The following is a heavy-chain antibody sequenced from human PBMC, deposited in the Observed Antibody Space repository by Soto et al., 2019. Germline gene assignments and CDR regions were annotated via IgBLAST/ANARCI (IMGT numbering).Heavy chain of an antibody. CDR3: ARVTRPFGFDP. Sequence: PSETLSLTCTVSGGSISSGGYYWSWIRQHPGKGLEWIGYIYYSGSTYYNPSLKSRVTISVDTSKNQFSLKPSSVTAADTAVYYCARVTRPFGFDPWGQGTLVTVSS. J-gene: IGHJ5*02. CDR1: GGSISSGGYY. CDR2: IYYSGST. V-gene: IGHV4-31*03. D-gene: IGHD3-10*01.